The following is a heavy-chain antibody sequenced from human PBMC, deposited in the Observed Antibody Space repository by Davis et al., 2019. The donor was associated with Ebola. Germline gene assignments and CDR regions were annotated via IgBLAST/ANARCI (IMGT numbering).Heavy chain of an antibody. CDR3: AMRGGSVGGGTARFDY. CDR1: GFSFSSYA. J-gene: IGHJ4*02. CDR2: IGGIDGNI. V-gene: IGHV3-23*01. Sequence: PGGSLRLSCVASGFSFSSYAMNWVRQAPGKGLEWVSTIGGIDGNIYYADSVKGRVTISRDNSKNTLYLQMNSRRAEDTAVYYCAMRGGSVGGGTARFDYWGQGTLVTVSS. D-gene: IGHD1-26*01.